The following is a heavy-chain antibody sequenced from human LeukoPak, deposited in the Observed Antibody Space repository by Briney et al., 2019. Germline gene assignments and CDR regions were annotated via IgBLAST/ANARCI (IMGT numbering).Heavy chain of an antibody. D-gene: IGHD1-14*01. CDR1: GFTVSTNY. V-gene: IGHV3-66*01. J-gene: IGHJ3*02. Sequence: GESLRLSCTASGFTVSTNYMNWVRQAPGEGLEWVSVLHSGGSTYYADSVKGRFTISRDNSKNTLYLQMSSLRAEDTGVYYCARAPSERADNALDIWGQGTKVAVSS. CDR2: LHSGGST. CDR3: ARAPSERADNALDI.